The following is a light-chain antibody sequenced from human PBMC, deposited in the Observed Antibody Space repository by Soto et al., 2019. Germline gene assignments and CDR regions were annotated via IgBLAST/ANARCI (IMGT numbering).Light chain of an antibody. V-gene: IGKV3-11*01. CDR1: QSVSRY. CDR3: QQRSAWPST. J-gene: IGKJ4*01. Sequence: EIVLTQSPATLSLSPGERATLSCRASQSVSRYLAWYQQKPGQAPRLLIYDASNRATGIPARFSGSGSGTDLTLTISSLEPEDFAVYYCQQRSAWPSTFGGGTKVQIK. CDR2: DAS.